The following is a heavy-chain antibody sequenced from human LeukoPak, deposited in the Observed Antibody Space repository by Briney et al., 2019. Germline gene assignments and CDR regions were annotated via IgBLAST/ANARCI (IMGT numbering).Heavy chain of an antibody. Sequence: PGRSLRLSCAASGFTFSTYGMHWVRQAPGKGLEWVAVISNDGSNKLYTDPVKGRFTISRDNSKNTLYLQMNSLRAEDTAVYYCARSDVDMAAWGQGTLVTVSS. V-gene: IGHV3-30*03. CDR3: ARSDVDMAA. J-gene: IGHJ5*02. CDR1: GFTFSTYG. D-gene: IGHD5-12*01. CDR2: ISNDGSNK.